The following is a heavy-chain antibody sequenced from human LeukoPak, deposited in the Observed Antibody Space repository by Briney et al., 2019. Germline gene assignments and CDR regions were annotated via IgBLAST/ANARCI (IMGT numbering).Heavy chain of an antibody. V-gene: IGHV3-30*18. CDR1: GFTFSSYD. D-gene: IGHD2-15*01. J-gene: IGHJ6*02. Sequence: GGSLRLSWAASGFTFSSYDMRWVRQAPGKGLEWVAVISYDGSKNYYGDSVKGRFTISRDNSKNTLYLQMNSLRAEDTAVYYCAKDVQSTPYSYSALDVWGQGTTVTVSS. CDR2: ISYDGSKN. CDR3: AKDVQSTPYSYSALDV.